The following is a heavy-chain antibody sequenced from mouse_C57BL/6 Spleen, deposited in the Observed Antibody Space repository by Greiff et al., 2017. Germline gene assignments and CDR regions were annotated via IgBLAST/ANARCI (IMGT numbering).Heavy chain of an antibody. J-gene: IGHJ4*01. CDR1: GFSFSSYA. Sequence: EVKVVESGEGLVKPGGSLKLSCAASGFSFSSYAMSWVRQTPEKRLEWVAYISSGGDYIYYADTVKGRFTISRDNARNTLYLQMSSLKSEDTAMYYCTREGTTVVATDAMDYWGQGTSVTVSS. CDR3: TREGTTVVATDAMDY. D-gene: IGHD1-1*01. CDR2: ISSGGDYI. V-gene: IGHV5-9-1*02.